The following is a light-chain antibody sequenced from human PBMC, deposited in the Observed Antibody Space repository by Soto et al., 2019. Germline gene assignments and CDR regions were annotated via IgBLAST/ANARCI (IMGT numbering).Light chain of an antibody. J-gene: IGKJ2*01. Sequence: EIVLTQSPGTLSLSPGERATLSCRASQSVSSSYLAWYQQKPGQAPRLLIYGASYRATGIPDRFSGSGSGTDFTLTISRLETEDFAVYYCQQYGSSPRTFGQGTKLEIK. CDR2: GAS. V-gene: IGKV3-20*01. CDR1: QSVSSSY. CDR3: QQYGSSPRT.